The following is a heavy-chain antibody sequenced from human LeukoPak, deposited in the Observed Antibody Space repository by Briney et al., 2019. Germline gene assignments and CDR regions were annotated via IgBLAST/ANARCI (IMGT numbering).Heavy chain of an antibody. Sequence: GGSLRLSCAVSGFTFSDYIMNWVRQAPGKGLEWVSYISSTSFTTYYADSAKGRFTISRDNAKNSLYLQMNSLRIEDTAVYYCARSRWGAAFDIWGQGTMVTVSS. J-gene: IGHJ3*02. V-gene: IGHV3-48*01. D-gene: IGHD1-26*01. CDR3: ARSRWGAAFDI. CDR1: GFTFSDYI. CDR2: ISSTSFTT.